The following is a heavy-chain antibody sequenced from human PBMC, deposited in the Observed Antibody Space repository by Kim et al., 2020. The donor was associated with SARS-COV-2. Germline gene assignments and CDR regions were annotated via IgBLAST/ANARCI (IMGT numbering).Heavy chain of an antibody. J-gene: IGHJ5*02. CDR2: ISYDGSNK. V-gene: IGHV3-30*04. CDR1: GFTFSSYA. CDR3: AREGRAAAGIPRGRGFDP. Sequence: GGSLRLSCAASGFTFSSYAMHWVRQAPGKGLEWVAVISYDGSNKYYADSVKGRFTISRDNSKNTLYLQMNSLRAEDTAVYYCAREGRAAAGIPRGRGFDP. D-gene: IGHD6-13*01.